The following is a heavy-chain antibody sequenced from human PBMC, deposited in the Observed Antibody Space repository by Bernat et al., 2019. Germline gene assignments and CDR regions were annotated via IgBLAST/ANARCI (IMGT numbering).Heavy chain of an antibody. CDR2: ISSSSSYI. CDR3: ARAVVPTWFDP. CDR1: GFTFSSYS. V-gene: IGHV3-21*04. Sequence: EVQLVESGGGLVKPGGSLRLSCAASGFTFSSYSMNWVRQAPGKGLEWVSSISSSSSYIYYADSVKGRFTISRDNAKNSLYLQMNSLRSEDTAVYYCARAVVPTWFDPWGQGTLVTVSS. D-gene: IGHD2-21*01. J-gene: IGHJ5*02.